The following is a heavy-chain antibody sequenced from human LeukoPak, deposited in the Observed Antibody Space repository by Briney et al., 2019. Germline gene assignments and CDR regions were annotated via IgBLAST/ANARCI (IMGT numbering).Heavy chain of an antibody. CDR2: VSGSGSGT. CDR1: GFTFSSYA. Sequence: PGGSLRLSCAASGFTFSSYAMSWVRQAPGKGLQWVSSVSGSGSGTYYADSVKGRFTISRDNSKNTLYLQMNSLRTEDTAVYYCAKDRAYSGSPRAFDYWAQGTLVTVSS. V-gene: IGHV3-23*01. J-gene: IGHJ4*02. D-gene: IGHD1-26*01. CDR3: AKDRAYSGSPRAFDY.